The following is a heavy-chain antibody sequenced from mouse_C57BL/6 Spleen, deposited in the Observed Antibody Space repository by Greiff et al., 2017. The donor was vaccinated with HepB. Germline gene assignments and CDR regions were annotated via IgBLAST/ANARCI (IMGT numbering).Heavy chain of an antibody. V-gene: IGHV5-9*01. J-gene: IGHJ1*03. CDR1: GFTFSSYT. D-gene: IGHD2-2*01. CDR2: ISGGGGNN. CDR3: ARVENGYYWYFDV. Sequence: EVKVEESGGGLVKPGGSLKLSCAASGFTFSSYTMSWVRQTPEKRLEWVATISGGGGNNYYPDSVKGRFTISRDNAKNTLYLQMSSLRSEDTALYYCARVENGYYWYFDVWGTGTTVTVSS.